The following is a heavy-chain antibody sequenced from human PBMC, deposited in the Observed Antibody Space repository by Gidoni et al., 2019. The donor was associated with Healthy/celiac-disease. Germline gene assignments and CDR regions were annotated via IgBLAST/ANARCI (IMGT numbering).Heavy chain of an antibody. D-gene: IGHD6-6*01. CDR3: ASQYSSSLVLIDY. CDR1: GGTFSSYA. CDR2: ISTSFGTA. J-gene: IGHJ4*02. Sequence: QVQLVQSGAEVKKPGSSVKFSCKASGGTFSSYAISWVRQAPGQGLEWMGGISTSFGTANYAQKFQGRVTMSADESTSTAYMELSSLRDEDTAVYYCASQYSSSLVLIDYWGQGTLVTVSS. V-gene: IGHV1-69*01.